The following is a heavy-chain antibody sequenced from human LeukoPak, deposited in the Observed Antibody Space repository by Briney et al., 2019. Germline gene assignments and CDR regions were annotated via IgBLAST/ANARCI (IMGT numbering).Heavy chain of an antibody. D-gene: IGHD2-21*02. CDR2: IHHRAGT. J-gene: IGHJ6*02. V-gene: IGHV4-34*01. Sequence: SETLSLTCAVYGGSFTHYYWSWIRQVPGKGLEWIGEIHHRAGTNYNPSLKSRVTISADTSKNQFSLTLRSVTAADSAVFYCARGPVRDEDGVTGNSYYFGLDGWGQGTTVTVYS. CDR1: GGSFTHYY. CDR3: ARGPVRDEDGVTGNSYYFGLDG.